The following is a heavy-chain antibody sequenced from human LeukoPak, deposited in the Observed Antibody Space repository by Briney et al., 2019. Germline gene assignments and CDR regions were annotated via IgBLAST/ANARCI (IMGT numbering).Heavy chain of an antibody. CDR3: ARLRYSSGRYPAGFDY. CDR1: GYTFTSYG. V-gene: IGHV1-18*01. J-gene: IGHJ4*02. D-gene: IGHD6-19*01. Sequence: ASVKVSCKASGYTFTSYGISWVRQAPGQGLEWMGWISAYNGNTNYAQKLQGRVTMTTDTSTSTAYMELRSLRSDDTAVYYCARLRYSSGRYPAGFDYWGQGTLVTVSS. CDR2: ISAYNGNT.